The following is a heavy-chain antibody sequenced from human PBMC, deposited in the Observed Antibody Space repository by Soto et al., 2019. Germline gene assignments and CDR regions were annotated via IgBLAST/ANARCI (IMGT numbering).Heavy chain of an antibody. CDR2: IYSGGST. CDR3: ARGNPNYYYDSSGYWRAFDI. J-gene: IGHJ3*02. D-gene: IGHD3-22*01. CDR1: GFTVSSNY. V-gene: IGHV3-53*01. Sequence: GSLRLSCAASGFTVSSNYMSWVRQAPGKGLEWVSVIYSGGSTYYADSVKGRFTISRDNAKNSLYLQMNSLRAEDTAVYYCARGNPNYYYDSSGYWRAFDIWGQGTMVTVSS.